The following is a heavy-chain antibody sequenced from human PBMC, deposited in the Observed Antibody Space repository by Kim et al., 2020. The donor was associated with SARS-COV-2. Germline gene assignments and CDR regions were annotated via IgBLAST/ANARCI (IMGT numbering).Heavy chain of an antibody. CDR1: GGSISSYY. Sequence: SETLSLTCTVSGGSISSYYWSWIRQPPGKGLEWIGYIYYSGTTNYNPSLKSRVTISVDTSKNQFSLKLSSVTAADTAVYYCARVRGQWLVPDYDYYYGMDVWGQGTTVTVSS. J-gene: IGHJ6*02. CDR2: IYYSGTT. V-gene: IGHV4-59*13. CDR3: ARVRGQWLVPDYDYYYGMDV. D-gene: IGHD6-19*01.